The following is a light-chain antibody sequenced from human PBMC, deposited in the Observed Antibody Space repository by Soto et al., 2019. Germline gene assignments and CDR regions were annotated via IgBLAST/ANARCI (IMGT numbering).Light chain of an antibody. CDR1: PGIRSE. V-gene: IGKV1-6*01. CDR3: IQDYNYPLT. Sequence: AIQMTQSPSSLSASVGYRVTITWRARPGIRSELGWYQQKPGKSTNLLIYTASTLQSGVPSRFSGSGSGTDFTLTISSLQPEDFATYYCIQDYNYPLTFGRGTKVDIK. J-gene: IGKJ4*01. CDR2: TAS.